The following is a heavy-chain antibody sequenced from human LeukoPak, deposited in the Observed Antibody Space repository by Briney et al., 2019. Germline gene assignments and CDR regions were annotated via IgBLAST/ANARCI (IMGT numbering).Heavy chain of an antibody. J-gene: IGHJ4*02. CDR1: GFTFSDYY. V-gene: IGHV3-11*01. CDR3: AREIRPGTNHLDY. D-gene: IGHD1-14*01. CDR2: ISSSGSTI. Sequence: GGSLRLSCAASGFTFSDYYMSWSRQAPGKGLEWVSYISSSGSTIYYADSVRGRFTFSRDNAKNSLYLQMNSLRADDTAVYYRAREIRPGTNHLDYWGQGTLVTVSS.